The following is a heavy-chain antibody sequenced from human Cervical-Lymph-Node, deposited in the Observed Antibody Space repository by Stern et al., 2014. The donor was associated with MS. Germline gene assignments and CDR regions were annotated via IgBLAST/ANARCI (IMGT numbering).Heavy chain of an antibody. Sequence: EVQLVQSGAEVKKPGESLKISCKGSGYGFSNYWIGWVRQMPGQGLAGVASIYPGDSATAYSPSFQGQVTISADKSIETAYLQWSSLKASDTAMYYCTTQDFDSWSPYFWGLGTLVAVSS. CDR3: TTQDFDSWSPYF. CDR1: GYGFSNYW. CDR2: IYPGDSAT. V-gene: IGHV5-51*03. D-gene: IGHD3-9*01. J-gene: IGHJ4*02.